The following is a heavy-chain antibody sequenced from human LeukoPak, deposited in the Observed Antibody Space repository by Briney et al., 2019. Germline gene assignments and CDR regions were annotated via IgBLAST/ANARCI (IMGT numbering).Heavy chain of an antibody. V-gene: IGHV4-39*07. D-gene: IGHD6-6*01. Sequence: SETLSLTCTVSGGSISSSSYYWGWIRQPPGKGLEWIGSIYYSGSTYYNPSLKSRVTISVDASKNQFSLRLSSVTAADTAVYYCARGGMGSSSDYWGQGTLVTVSS. CDR2: IYYSGST. CDR1: GGSISSSSYY. J-gene: IGHJ4*02. CDR3: ARGGMGSSSDY.